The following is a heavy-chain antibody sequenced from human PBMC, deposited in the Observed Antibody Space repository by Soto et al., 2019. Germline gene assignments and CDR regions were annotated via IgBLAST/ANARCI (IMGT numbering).Heavy chain of an antibody. Sequence: ASVKVSCKASGYSFTYFAIHWVRQAPGQSLEWMGWVNAGNGHTKYSQSFQDRVTFTRDTSASTVYMELISLGSADTAVYYCAGGIGGYFDEPFGSWGRGTLVTVSS. CDR1: GYSFTYFA. CDR2: VNAGNGHT. V-gene: IGHV1-3*01. J-gene: IGHJ5*02. D-gene: IGHD3-22*01. CDR3: AGGIGGYFDEPFGS.